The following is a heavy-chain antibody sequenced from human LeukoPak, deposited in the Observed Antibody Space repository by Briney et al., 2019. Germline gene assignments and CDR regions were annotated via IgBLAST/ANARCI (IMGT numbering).Heavy chain of an antibody. J-gene: IGHJ6*02. Sequence: SETLSLTCTVSSGSISSYYWSWIRQPPGKGLEWIGYIYYSGSTNYNPSLKSRVTISVGTSKNQFSLKLSSVTAADTAVYYCASGSYGDYYGMDVWGQGTTVTVSS. V-gene: IGHV4-59*08. D-gene: IGHD1-26*01. CDR1: SGSISSYY. CDR2: IYYSGST. CDR3: ASGSYGDYYGMDV.